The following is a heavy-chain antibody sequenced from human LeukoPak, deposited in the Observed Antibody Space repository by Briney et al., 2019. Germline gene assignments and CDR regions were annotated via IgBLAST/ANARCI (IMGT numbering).Heavy chain of an antibody. D-gene: IGHD3-16*01. CDR3: ASPLSYVPRALDI. CDR1: GGTFSSYA. CDR2: IIPIFGTA. J-gene: IGHJ6*02. Sequence: SVKVSCKASGGTFSSYAISWVRPAPGQGLEWMGGIIPIFGTANYAQKFQGRVTITADESKSTAYMELSSLRSEDTAAYYCASPLSYVPRALDIWGQGTTVTVSS. V-gene: IGHV1-69*01.